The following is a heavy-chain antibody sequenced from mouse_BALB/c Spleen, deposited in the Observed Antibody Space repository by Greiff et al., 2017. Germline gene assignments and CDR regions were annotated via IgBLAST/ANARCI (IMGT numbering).Heavy chain of an antibody. CDR2: IDPYNGGT. CDR3: ATGGNYYGSSYFDY. V-gene: IGHV1S135*01. Sequence: VQLKQSGPELVKPGASVKVSCKASGYAFTSYNMYWVKQSHGKSLEWIGYIDPYNGGTSYNQKFKGKATLTVDKSSSTAYMHLNSLTSEDSAVYYCATGGNYYGSSYFDYWGQGTTLTVSS. D-gene: IGHD1-1*01. J-gene: IGHJ2*01. CDR1: GYAFTSYN.